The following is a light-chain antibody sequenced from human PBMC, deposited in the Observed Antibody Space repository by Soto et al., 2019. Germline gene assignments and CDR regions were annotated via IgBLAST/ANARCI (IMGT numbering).Light chain of an antibody. V-gene: IGKV3-20*01. CDR2: GAS. Sequence: EIVLTQSPGTLSLSPGERATLSCRASQSVGSNFLAWYQQKPGQAPRLLIYGASNRATGIPDRFSGSGSGTDFTLTITTLEPEDFAMYYCQRYDSLRTFGQGTKVEI. CDR1: QSVGSNF. CDR3: QRYDSLRT. J-gene: IGKJ1*01.